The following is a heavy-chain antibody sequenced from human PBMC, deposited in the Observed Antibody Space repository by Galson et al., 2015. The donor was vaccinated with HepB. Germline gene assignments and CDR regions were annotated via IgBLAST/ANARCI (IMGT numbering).Heavy chain of an antibody. J-gene: IGHJ4*02. Sequence: SCKASGYFFTHFGINWARQAPGQGLEWMGWISADNGNTKYAQKFQGRVTMTTDTSTSTAYVEVRSLRSDDTAVYYCAREGLRGYYDSTGYFPFDYWGQGSLVTVSS. D-gene: IGHD3-22*01. CDR3: AREGLRGYYDSTGYFPFDY. CDR2: ISADNGNT. CDR1: GYFFTHFG. V-gene: IGHV1-18*01.